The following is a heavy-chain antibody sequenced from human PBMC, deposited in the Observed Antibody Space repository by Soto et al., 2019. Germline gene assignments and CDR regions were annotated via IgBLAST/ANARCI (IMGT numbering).Heavy chain of an antibody. J-gene: IGHJ4*02. D-gene: IGHD5-12*01. V-gene: IGHV3-7*01. CDR3: ARGYAVY. CDR1: GFTFRNYW. Sequence: SGGSLRLSCVASGFTFRNYWLSWVRQTPEKGLEWVANIKEDGSEKYYVDSVKGRLTISRDNDKNSLYLQMNSLRAEDTAVYYCARGYAVYWGQGTLVTVSS. CDR2: IKEDGSEK.